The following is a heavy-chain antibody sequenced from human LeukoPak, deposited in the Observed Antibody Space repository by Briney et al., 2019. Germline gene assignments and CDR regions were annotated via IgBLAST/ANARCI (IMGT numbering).Heavy chain of an antibody. V-gene: IGHV6-1*01. CDR3: ARDVVATIEIYYYYYMDV. Sequence: SQTLSLTCAISGDRVSSNSAAWNWIRQSPSRGLEWLGRTYYRSKWYNDYAVSVKSRITINPDTSKNQFSLQLNSVTPEDTAVYYCARDVVATIEIYYYYYMDVWGKGTTVTVSS. J-gene: IGHJ6*03. D-gene: IGHD5-12*01. CDR1: GDRVSSNSAA. CDR2: TYYRSKWYN.